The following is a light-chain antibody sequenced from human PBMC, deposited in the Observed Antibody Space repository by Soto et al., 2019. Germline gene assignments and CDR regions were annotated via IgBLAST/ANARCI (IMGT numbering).Light chain of an antibody. CDR3: QQFKSGTWT. V-gene: IGKV1-5*01. CDR1: QGITNR. J-gene: IGKJ1*01. CDR2: DVS. Sequence: IQLTQSPSSVSASVGDRATITCRASQGITNRLAWYQQTPGKAPKLLLYDVSSLESGVPSRFSGSASGTEFILTINGLQPDDFATYFCQQFKSGTWTFGQGTKVDIK.